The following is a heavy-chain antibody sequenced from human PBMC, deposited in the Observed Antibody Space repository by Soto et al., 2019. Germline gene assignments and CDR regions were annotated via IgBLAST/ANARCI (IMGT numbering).Heavy chain of an antibody. CDR1: GYTFTGYY. D-gene: IGHD3-10*01. Sequence: ASVKVSCKAAGYTFTGYYMHWVRQAPGQGLEWMGCINPNNGDTYYAQKFQGRVTMTRDTSISTAYMELSRLRSDDTAVYHCARSSGSYSYYGMDVWGQGTTVTGAS. V-gene: IGHV1-2*02. CDR2: INPNNGDT. J-gene: IGHJ6*02. CDR3: ARSSGSYSYYGMDV.